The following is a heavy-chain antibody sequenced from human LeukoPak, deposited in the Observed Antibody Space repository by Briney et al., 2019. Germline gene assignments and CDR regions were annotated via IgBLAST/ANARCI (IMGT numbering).Heavy chain of an antibody. CDR3: ARKGQWLWFEDY. CDR2: IYPGDSDT. Sequence: GEPLNIPCQGSGSRFTSYWIGGARPMPGKGLGWMGIIYPGDSDTRYSPSFQGQVTISADKSISTAYLQWSSLKASDTAMYYCARKGQWLWFEDYWGQGTLVTVSS. CDR1: GSRFTSYW. D-gene: IGHD5-18*01. V-gene: IGHV5-51*01. J-gene: IGHJ4*02.